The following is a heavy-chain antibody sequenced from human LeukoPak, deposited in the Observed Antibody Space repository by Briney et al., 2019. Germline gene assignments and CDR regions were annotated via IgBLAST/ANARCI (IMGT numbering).Heavy chain of an antibody. V-gene: IGHV1-24*01. J-gene: IGHJ6*04. CDR1: GYTLTELS. CDR2: FDPEDGET. CDR3: ATVGMGLPDYYGMDV. Sequence: EASVKVSFKVSGYTLTELSMHWVRQAPGKGGERMGGFDPEDGETIYTQKFQGRVTMTEDTSTDTAYMELSSLRSEDTAVYYCATVGMGLPDYYGMDVWGKGTTVTVSS. D-gene: IGHD1-26*01.